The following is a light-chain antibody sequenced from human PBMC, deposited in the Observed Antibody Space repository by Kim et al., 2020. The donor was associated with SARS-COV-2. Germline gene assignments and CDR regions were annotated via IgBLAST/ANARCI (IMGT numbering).Light chain of an antibody. V-gene: IGKV3-20*01. CDR2: AGS. CDR1: QGGRRKF. CDR3: PTYGTSTGYT. J-gene: IGKJ2*01. Sequence: GRDTRPCRARQGGRRKFLAWYTQKPGQAPRPLHYAGSNRGTGHPDRFCGSGAQANLTLTNNGLGAEDFALDYCPTYGTSTGYTFGQGTKREI.